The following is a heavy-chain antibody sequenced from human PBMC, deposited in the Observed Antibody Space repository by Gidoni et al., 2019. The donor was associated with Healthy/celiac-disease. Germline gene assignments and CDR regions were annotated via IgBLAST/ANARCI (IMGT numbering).Heavy chain of an antibody. J-gene: IGHJ4*02. D-gene: IGHD3-3*01. CDR1: GGSISSSSYY. V-gene: IGHV4-39*01. CDR3: ASSGELGIFGAGFDY. Sequence: QLQLQESGPGLVKPSETLSLTCTVSGGSISSSSYYWGWIRQPPGKGLEWIGSIYYSGSTYYNPSLKSRVTISVDTSKNQFSLKLSSVTAADTAVYYCASSGELGIFGAGFDYWGQGTLVTVSS. CDR2: IYYSGST.